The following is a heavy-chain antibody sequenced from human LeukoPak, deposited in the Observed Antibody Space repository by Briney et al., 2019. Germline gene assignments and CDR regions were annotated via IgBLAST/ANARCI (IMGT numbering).Heavy chain of an antibody. Sequence: PSETLSLTCTVSGGSISSTIYYWGWIRQPPGKGLEWIGTIYYSGSTYYNPSFKSRVTISVDTSKNQFSLKLSSVTAADTAVYYCARVSDHKMARLKRKYAFDIWGQGTMVTVSS. CDR1: GGSISSTIYY. J-gene: IGHJ3*02. D-gene: IGHD1-1*01. CDR2: IYYSGST. V-gene: IGHV4-39*07. CDR3: ARVSDHKMARLKRKYAFDI.